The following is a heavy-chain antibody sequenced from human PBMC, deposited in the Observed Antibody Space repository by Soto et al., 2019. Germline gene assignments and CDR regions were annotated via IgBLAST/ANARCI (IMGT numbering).Heavy chain of an antibody. V-gene: IGHV1-69*06. CDR2: IIPIFGTA. Sequence: QVELVQSGAEVKKPGPSVKVSCQASEDTFRNYAISWVRQAPRKGLEWTGGIIPIFGTANYEQKFQGRVTMTVVISVNTLDKKLSSLRSGDTAVLYCASTNYDKSVVYFLPMGLWGRGILVTV. CDR3: ASTNYDKSVVYFLPMGL. J-gene: IGHJ2*01. CDR1: EDTFRNYA. D-gene: IGHD3-22*01.